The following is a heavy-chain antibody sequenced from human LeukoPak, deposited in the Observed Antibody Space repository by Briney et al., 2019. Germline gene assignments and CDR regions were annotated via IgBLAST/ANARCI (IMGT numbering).Heavy chain of an antibody. CDR1: GFIFSDYE. D-gene: IGHD5-18*01. CDR2: ISTSGTIR. V-gene: IGHV3-48*03. Sequence: PGGSLRLSCAASGFIFSDYEMYWVRQAPGKGLEWVSYISTSGTIRFYADSVKGRFTISRDNAKNSLFLQMNSLRAEDTAVYYCARGDPDTAMEYYCYGLDVWGKGTTVTVSS. CDR3: ARGDPDTAMEYYCYGLDV. J-gene: IGHJ6*04.